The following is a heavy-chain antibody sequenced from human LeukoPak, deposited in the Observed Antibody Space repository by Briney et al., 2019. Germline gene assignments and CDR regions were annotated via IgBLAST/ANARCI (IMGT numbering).Heavy chain of an antibody. CDR2: IWSDGSNK. V-gene: IGHV3-33*01. D-gene: IGHD2-21*01. CDR1: GFTFSDYG. J-gene: IGHJ4*02. CDR3: ARARSSTFSYSDY. Sequence: GGSLRLSCAASGFTFSDYGMHWVRQAPGKGLEWLAVIWSDGSNKYYADSAKGRFTISRDNSKNTLYLEMNRLRAEDTAVYFCARARSSTFSYSDYWGQGTLVTVSS.